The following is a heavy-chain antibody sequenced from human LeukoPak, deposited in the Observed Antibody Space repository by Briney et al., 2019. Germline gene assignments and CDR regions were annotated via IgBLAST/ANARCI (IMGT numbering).Heavy chain of an antibody. D-gene: IGHD5-12*01. Sequence: PSETLSLTCTVSGGSFSSGSYYWSWIRQPPGKGLERIGYIYYSGSTNYNPSLKSRVTISVDTSKNQFSLKLSSVTAADTAVYYCARDRVATIYLSSSYGMDVWGQGTTVTVSS. V-gene: IGHV4-61*01. CDR3: ARDRVATIYLSSSYGMDV. CDR2: IYYSGST. CDR1: GGSFSSGSYY. J-gene: IGHJ6*02.